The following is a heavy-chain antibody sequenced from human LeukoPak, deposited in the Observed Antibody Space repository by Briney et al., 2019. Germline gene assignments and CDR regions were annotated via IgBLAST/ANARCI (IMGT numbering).Heavy chain of an antibody. CDR3: ARDSSHYLGSSDY. Sequence: PGGSLRLSCAASGFTFSSYAMSWVRQAPGKGLEWVSAISSSGGSTYYADAMKGRFTISRDNAKNTLNLQMNSLRAEDTAVYYCARDSSHYLGSSDYWGQGTLVTVSS. J-gene: IGHJ4*02. D-gene: IGHD6-6*01. CDR1: GFTFSSYA. CDR2: ISSSGGST. V-gene: IGHV3-23*01.